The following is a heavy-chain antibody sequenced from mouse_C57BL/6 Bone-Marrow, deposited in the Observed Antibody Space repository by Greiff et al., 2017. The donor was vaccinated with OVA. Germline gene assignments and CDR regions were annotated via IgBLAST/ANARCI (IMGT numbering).Heavy chain of an antibody. CDR2: IYPSDSET. CDR3: AILRYGAMDY. J-gene: IGHJ4*01. Sequence: QVQLQQPGAELVRPGSSVKLSCKASGYTFTSYWMDWVKQRPGQGLEWIGNIYPSDSETHYNQKFKDKATLTVDKSSSTAYMQLSSLTSEDSAVYYCAILRYGAMDYWGQGTSVTVSS. D-gene: IGHD1-1*01. V-gene: IGHV1-61*01. CDR1: GYTFTSYW.